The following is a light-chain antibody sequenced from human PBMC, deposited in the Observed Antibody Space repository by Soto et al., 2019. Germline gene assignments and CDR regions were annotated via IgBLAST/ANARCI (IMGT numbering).Light chain of an antibody. Sequence: VLTQSPDTLSLSPGDRATLSCRADQYINTKLAWYQQKPGQAPRLLFSGASSRATDIPDRFSGSGSGTDFSLTISRLETEDFAMYYCQHYGDAPWTFGQGTRV. CDR1: QYINTK. CDR2: GAS. J-gene: IGKJ1*01. V-gene: IGKV3-20*01. CDR3: QHYGDAPWT.